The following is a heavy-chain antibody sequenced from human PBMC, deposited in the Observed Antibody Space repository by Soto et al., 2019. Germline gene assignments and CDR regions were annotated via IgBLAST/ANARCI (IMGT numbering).Heavy chain of an antibody. J-gene: IGHJ4*02. CDR1: GGSISSSSYY. CDR2: IYYSGST. Sequence: SETLSLTCTVSGGSISSSSYYWGWIRQPPGKGLEWIGSIYYSGSTYYNPSLKSRVTISVDTSKNQFSLKLSSVTAADTAVYYCATPWDAYYFDYWGQGTLVTVSS. D-gene: IGHD1-26*01. V-gene: IGHV4-39*01. CDR3: ATPWDAYYFDY.